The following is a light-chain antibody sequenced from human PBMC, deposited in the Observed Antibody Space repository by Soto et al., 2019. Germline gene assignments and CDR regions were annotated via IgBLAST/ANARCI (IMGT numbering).Light chain of an antibody. J-gene: IGKJ1*01. CDR3: QQYNNWPPGT. CDR1: KTVSDN. CDR2: AAS. Sequence: EIVMTQSPATLSVSPGESATVSCRATKTVSDNLAWYQQKPGQSPRLVIYAASTRATGIPARFSGSVSGTESTPTISNLQSEDFAIYYCQQYNNWPPGTFGKGIKVEVK. V-gene: IGKV3-15*01.